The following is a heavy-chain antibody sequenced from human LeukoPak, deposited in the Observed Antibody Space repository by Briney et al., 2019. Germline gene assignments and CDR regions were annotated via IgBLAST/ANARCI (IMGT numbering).Heavy chain of an antibody. J-gene: IGHJ6*02. Sequence: SVKVSCKASGGTFSSYAISWVRQAPGQGLEWMGGIIPSIGTANYAQKFQGRVTTTADDSTSTADMALSSLRSDETAVYYCARTMVRGVNPYYYYGMDVWGQGTTVTVSS. V-gene: IGHV1-69*13. CDR1: GGTFSSYA. CDR3: ARTMVRGVNPYYYYGMDV. D-gene: IGHD3-10*01. CDR2: IIPSIGTA.